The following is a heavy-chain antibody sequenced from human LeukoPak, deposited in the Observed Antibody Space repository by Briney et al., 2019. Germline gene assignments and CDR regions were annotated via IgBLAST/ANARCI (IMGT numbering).Heavy chain of an antibody. D-gene: IGHD6-19*01. V-gene: IGHV3-74*01. CDR1: GFTFSSYW. J-gene: IGHJ4*02. CDR2: INTDSSLI. CDR3: ARNFYTSGDY. Sequence: GGSLRLSCAASGFTFSSYWMHWVRQAPGKGLAWVSRINTDSSLINYADSVKGRFTISRDNAKNTLYLQMNSLRPEDTAIYYCARNFYTSGDYWGQGTLVTVSS.